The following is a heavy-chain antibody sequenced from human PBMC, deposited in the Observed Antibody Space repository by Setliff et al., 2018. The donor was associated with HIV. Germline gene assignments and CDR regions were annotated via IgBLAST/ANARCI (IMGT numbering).Heavy chain of an antibody. CDR3: ARVGRGAAAPYYYYYYMDV. D-gene: IGHD2-2*01. CDR1: GYTFTSYG. Sequence: GASVKVSCKASGYTFTSYGISWVRQAPGQGLEWMGWIIPIFGTANYAQKFQGRVTITADESTSTAYMELSSLRSEDTAVYYCARVGRGAAAPYYYYYYMDVWGKGTTVTVSS. CDR2: IIPIFGTA. J-gene: IGHJ6*03. V-gene: IGHV1-69*13.